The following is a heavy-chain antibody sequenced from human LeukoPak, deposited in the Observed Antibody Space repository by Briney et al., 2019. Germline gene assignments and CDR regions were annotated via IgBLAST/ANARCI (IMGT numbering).Heavy chain of an antibody. J-gene: IGHJ3*02. D-gene: IGHD2-15*01. CDR1: KFTFSSYA. Sequence: GGSLRLSCAASKFTFSSYAMSWVRQAPGKGLEWVSHISGSGGSTYYADSVKGRFTISRDNSKNTLYLQMNSLRAEDTAVYYCARDTRGYSYEHAFDIWGQGTMVTVSS. CDR2: ISGSGGST. CDR3: ARDTRGYSYEHAFDI. V-gene: IGHV3-23*01.